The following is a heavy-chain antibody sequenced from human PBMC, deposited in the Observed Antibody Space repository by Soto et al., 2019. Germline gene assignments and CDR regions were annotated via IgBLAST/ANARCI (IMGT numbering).Heavy chain of an antibody. CDR3: ARAYYDILTGYDAFDI. V-gene: IGHV3-11*01. CDR2: ISSSGSTI. D-gene: IGHD3-9*01. Sequence: GGSLRLSCAASGFTFSDYYMSWIRQAPGKGLEWVSYISSSGSTIYYADSVKGRFTISRDNAKNSLYLQMNSLRAEDTAVYYCARAYYDILTGYDAFDIWGQGTMVTVSS. CDR1: GFTFSDYY. J-gene: IGHJ3*02.